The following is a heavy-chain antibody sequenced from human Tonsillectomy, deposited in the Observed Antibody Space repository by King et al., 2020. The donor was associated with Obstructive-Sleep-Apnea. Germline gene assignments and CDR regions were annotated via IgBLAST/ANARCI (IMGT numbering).Heavy chain of an antibody. Sequence: VQLQQWGAGLLKPSETLSLTCAVYGGSFSGYYWSWIRQHPGKGLEWIGEINHSGSTNYNPSLKSRVTISVDTSKNQFSLKLSSVTAADTAVYYCASLTGDGNYYFDYWGQGTLVTVSS. CDR2: INHSGST. V-gene: IGHV4-34*01. CDR3: ASLTGDGNYYFDY. D-gene: IGHD7-27*01. J-gene: IGHJ4*02. CDR1: GGSFSGYY.